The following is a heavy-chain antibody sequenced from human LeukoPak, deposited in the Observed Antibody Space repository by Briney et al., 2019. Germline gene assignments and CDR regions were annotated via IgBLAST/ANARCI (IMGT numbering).Heavy chain of an antibody. D-gene: IGHD5-18*01. V-gene: IGHV3-7*01. CDR3: ARDSAGYSYGYYYYYYMDV. J-gene: IGHJ6*03. CDR1: GFTFSNAW. Sequence: GGSLRLSCAASGFTFSNAWMSWVRQAPGKGLEWVANIKQDGSEKYYVDSVKGRFTISRDNAKNSLYLQMNSLRAEDTAVYYCARDSAGYSYGYYYYYYMDVWGKGTTVTVSS. CDR2: IKQDGSEK.